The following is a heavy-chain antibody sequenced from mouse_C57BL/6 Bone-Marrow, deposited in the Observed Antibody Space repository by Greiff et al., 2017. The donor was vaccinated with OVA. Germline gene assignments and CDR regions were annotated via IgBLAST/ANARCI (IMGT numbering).Heavy chain of an antibody. V-gene: IGHV1-39*01. Sequence: EVKLVESGPELVKPGASVKISCKASGYSFTDYNMNWVKQSNGKSLEWIGVINPNYGTTSYNQKFKGKATLTVDQSSSTAYMQLNSLTSEDSAVYYCAFYYGGSYRYFDVWGTGTTVTVSS. J-gene: IGHJ1*03. CDR3: AFYYGGSYRYFDV. CDR1: GYSFTDYN. D-gene: IGHD1-1*01. CDR2: INPNYGTT.